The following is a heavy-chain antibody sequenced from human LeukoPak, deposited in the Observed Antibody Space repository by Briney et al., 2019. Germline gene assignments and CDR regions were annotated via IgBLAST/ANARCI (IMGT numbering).Heavy chain of an antibody. J-gene: IGHJ4*02. CDR1: GDSMSNYY. V-gene: IGHV4-59*01. CDR2: IYYSGST. CDR3: ARAWGPGGHFDY. Sequence: SETLSLTCTVSGDSMSNYYWTWIRQPPGKGLEWIGYIYYSGSTNYNPSLKSRVTISVDTSKNQFSLKLSSVTAADTAVYYCARAWGPGGHFDYWGQGTLVTVSS. D-gene: IGHD3-16*01.